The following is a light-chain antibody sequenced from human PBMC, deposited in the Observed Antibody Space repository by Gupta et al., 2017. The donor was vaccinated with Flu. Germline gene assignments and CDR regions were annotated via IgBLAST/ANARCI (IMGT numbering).Light chain of an antibody. V-gene: IGKV1-39*01. CDR1: QSISSY. J-gene: IGKJ1*01. CDR3: QQSYSNPWT. Sequence: DIQMTQSPSSLSASVGDRVTITCRASQSISSYLNWYQQKPGKAPKLLTYAASSLQSGVPSRFSGSGSGTDFTLTISSLQPEDFATYYCQQSYSNPWTFGQGTKVEIK. CDR2: AAS.